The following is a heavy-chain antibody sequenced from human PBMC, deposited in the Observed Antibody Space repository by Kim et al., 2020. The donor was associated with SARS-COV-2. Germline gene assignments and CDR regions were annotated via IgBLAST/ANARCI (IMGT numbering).Heavy chain of an antibody. D-gene: IGHD3-16*02. CDR3: ATDRSFASLGYRRTSFD. Sequence: GGSLRLSCAASGFTFHTYTMHWVRHAPGKGLELVSLLRLDGCSTYYADSVTGRFTLSIDHPKNSLYLPMNSLRTEDTALYYCATDRSFASLGYRRTSFD. V-gene: IGHV3-43*01. J-gene: IGHJ4*01. CDR2: LRLDGCST. CDR1: GFTFHTYT.